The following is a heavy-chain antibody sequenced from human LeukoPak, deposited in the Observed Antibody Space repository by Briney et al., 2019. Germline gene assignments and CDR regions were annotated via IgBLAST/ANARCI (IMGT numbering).Heavy chain of an antibody. CDR1: GGSISSYY. Sequence: SGTLSLTCTVSGGSISSYYWSWIRQPAGKGLEWIGRIYSTGSTNYNPSLKSRVTMSVDTSKNQFSLRLRSVTAAAGTAGFDFWGQGALVTVSS. J-gene: IGHJ4*02. D-gene: IGHD6-13*01. CDR2: IYSTGST. CDR3: F. V-gene: IGHV4-4*07.